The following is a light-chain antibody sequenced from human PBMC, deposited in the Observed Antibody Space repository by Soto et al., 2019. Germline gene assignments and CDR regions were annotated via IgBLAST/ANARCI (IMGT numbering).Light chain of an antibody. CDR2: AAS. CDR1: QGISTY. J-gene: IGKJ1*01. CDR3: QKSYSAPRT. Sequence: DIQLTQSPSFLSASAGDRVTITCRASQGISTYLNWYQQKPGKAPNLLIYAASSLQSGVPSRFSGSGSRTDFTLTINSLHPEDFATYYCQKSYSAPRTFGQGNKV. V-gene: IGKV1-39*01.